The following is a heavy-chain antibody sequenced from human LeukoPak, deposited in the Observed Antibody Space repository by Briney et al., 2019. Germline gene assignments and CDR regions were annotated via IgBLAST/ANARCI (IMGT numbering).Heavy chain of an antibody. CDR3: AREPPYYYDFGEYYFDY. CDR1: GFTFTGYY. V-gene: IGHV1-2*02. Sequence: WASVKVSCKTSGFTFTGYYIHWVRQAPGQGLEWMGWINLNSGGTTYAQKFQGRVTMTRDTSISTAYMELSRLRSDDTAVYYCAREPPYYYDFGEYYFDYWGQGTLVTVSS. J-gene: IGHJ4*02. D-gene: IGHD3-3*01. CDR2: INLNSGGT.